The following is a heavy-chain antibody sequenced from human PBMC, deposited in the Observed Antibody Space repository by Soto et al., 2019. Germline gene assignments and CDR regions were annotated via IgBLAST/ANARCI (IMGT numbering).Heavy chain of an antibody. CDR1: GGSFSGYY. V-gene: IGHV4-34*01. J-gene: IGHJ6*03. CDR2: INHSGST. D-gene: IGHD3-10*01. Sequence: PSETLSLTCAVYGGSFSGYYWSWIRQPPGKGLEWIGEINHSGSTNYNPSLKSRVTISVDTSKNQFSLKLSSVTAADTAVYYCARPVPYYYYYMNVWGKGTRVTFPS. CDR3: ARPVPYYYYYMNV.